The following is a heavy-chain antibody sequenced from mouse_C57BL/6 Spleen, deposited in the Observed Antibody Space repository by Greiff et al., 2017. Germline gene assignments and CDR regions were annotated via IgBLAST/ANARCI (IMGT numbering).Heavy chain of an antibody. Sequence: EVKLMESGEGLVKPGGSLKLSCAASGFTFSSYAMSWVRQTPEKRLEWVAYISSGGDYIYYADTVKGRFTISRDNARNTLYLQMSSLKSEDTAMYYCTRENYYGSSYVGFAYWGQGPLVTVSA. J-gene: IGHJ3*01. D-gene: IGHD1-1*01. V-gene: IGHV5-9-1*02. CDR3: TRENYYGSSYVGFAY. CDR1: GFTFSSYA. CDR2: ISSGGDYI.